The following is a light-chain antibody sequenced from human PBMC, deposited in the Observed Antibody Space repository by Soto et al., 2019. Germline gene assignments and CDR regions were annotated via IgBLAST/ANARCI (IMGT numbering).Light chain of an antibody. J-gene: IGLJ3*02. CDR2: EGS. CDR3: CSYAGSSTWV. V-gene: IGLV2-23*01. Sequence: QSALTQPASVSGSPGQAITISCTGTSSDVGSYDLVSWYQQHPGKAPKLMIYEGSKRPSGVSNRFSGSKSGNTASRTISGLQAEDEADYYCCSYAGSSTWVFGGGTQLTVL. CDR1: SSDVGSYDL.